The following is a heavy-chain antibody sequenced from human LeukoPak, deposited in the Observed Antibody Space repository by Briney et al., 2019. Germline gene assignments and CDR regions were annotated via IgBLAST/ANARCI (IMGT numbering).Heavy chain of an antibody. Sequence: GVTLTLSCAASGFTFSNAYMTWVRQAPGKGLVCVSHINNEGSTTRYAACVKGRLPISRENAKTTLGLQMSSLRAEDTAVYYCARVDCSGGGCSFEYWGEGTLVTVSS. CDR2: INNEGSTT. V-gene: IGHV3-74*01. J-gene: IGHJ4*02. CDR3: ARVDCSGGGCSFEY. D-gene: IGHD2-15*01. CDR1: GFTFSNAY.